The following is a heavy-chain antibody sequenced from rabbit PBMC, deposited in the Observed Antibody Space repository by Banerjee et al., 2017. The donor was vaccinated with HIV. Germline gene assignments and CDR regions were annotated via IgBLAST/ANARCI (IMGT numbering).Heavy chain of an antibody. CDR2: IYTSSGST. V-gene: IGHV1S45*01. D-gene: IGHD1-1*01. CDR3: ARDLVDGSGYSFNL. Sequence: QQQLEESGGDLVKPEGSLTLTCTASGFSFSSSYWMCWVRQAPGKGLELIACIYTSSGSTWYASWVNGRFTISKTSSTTVTLQMTSLTAADTATYFCARDLVDGSGYSFNLWGQGTLVTVS. CDR1: GFSFSSSYW. J-gene: IGHJ4*01.